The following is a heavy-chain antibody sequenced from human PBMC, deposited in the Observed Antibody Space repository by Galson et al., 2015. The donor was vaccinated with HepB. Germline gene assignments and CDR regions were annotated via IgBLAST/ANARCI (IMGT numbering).Heavy chain of an antibody. D-gene: IGHD3-10*01. CDR3: AKDYYGSGTYYLAPVNHYYYDMGV. Sequence: SLRLSCAASGFTFSNYAMSWVRQAPGKGLDWVSTISGSSSGGSTFYADSVKGRFTISRDNSKNTLYLQMNSLRAEDTAVYYCAKDYYGSGTYYLAPVNHYYYDMGVWGKGTTVTVSS. J-gene: IGHJ6*03. V-gene: IGHV3-23*01. CDR2: ISGSSSGGST. CDR1: GFTFSNYA.